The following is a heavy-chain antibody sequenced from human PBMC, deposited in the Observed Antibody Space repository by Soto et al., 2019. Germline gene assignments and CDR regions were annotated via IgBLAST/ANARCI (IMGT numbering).Heavy chain of an antibody. V-gene: IGHV3-23*01. Sequence: EVQLLESGGGLAQPGGSLRLSRAASGFSISTYGVTWVRQAPGKGLEWVSGFSGSSGNTYYADSVKGRFTISRDNSKNTVYLQMNSLRAEDTAVYSRWNGYGDSWGQGTLVTVSS. CDR3: WNGYGDS. CDR1: GFSISTYG. J-gene: IGHJ4*02. CDR2: FSGSSGNT. D-gene: IGHD1-1*01.